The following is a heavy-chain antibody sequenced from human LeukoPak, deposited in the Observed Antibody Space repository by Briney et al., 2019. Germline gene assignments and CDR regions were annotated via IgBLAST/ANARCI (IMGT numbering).Heavy chain of an antibody. J-gene: IGHJ6*02. D-gene: IGHD3-10*01. V-gene: IGHV4-39*07. Sequence: SETLSLTCTVSGGSLSSSSYYWGWIRQPPGKGLEWIGSIYYSGSTYYNPSLKSRVTISLDTSKNQFSLNLNSVIAADTAVYYCSRCNYGSGRRPYGMDVWGQGTTVTVSS. CDR1: GGSLSSSSYY. CDR3: SRCNYGSGRRPYGMDV. CDR2: IYYSGST.